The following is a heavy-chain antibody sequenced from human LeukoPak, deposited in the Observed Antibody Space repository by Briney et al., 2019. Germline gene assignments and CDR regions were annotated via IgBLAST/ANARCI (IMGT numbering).Heavy chain of an antibody. Sequence: GGSLRLSCAASGFTFSSYGMHWVRQAPGKGLEWVAVISYDGSNKYYADPVKGRFTISRDNSKNTLYLQMNSLRTEDTAVYYCAKETVRGVIISELDYWGQGTLVTVSS. CDR2: ISYDGSNK. V-gene: IGHV3-30*18. D-gene: IGHD3-10*01. CDR1: GFTFSSYG. J-gene: IGHJ4*02. CDR3: AKETVRGVIISELDY.